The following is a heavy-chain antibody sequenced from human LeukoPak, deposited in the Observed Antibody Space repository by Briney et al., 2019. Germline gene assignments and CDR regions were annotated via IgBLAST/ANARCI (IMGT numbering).Heavy chain of an antibody. CDR1: VYTFNNYG. J-gene: IGHJ4*02. D-gene: IGHD2-15*01. CDR3: ARTRCTGGSCYDY. Sequence: ASVTVSYKASVYTFNNYGISWVRQAPGQGHEWVGWISTYNGDTKYAEKLQGRVTMTTDTSTTTAYMELTSLTSDDTAMYYCARTRCTGGSCYDYWGQGTLVTVSS. CDR2: ISTYNGDT. V-gene: IGHV1-18*01.